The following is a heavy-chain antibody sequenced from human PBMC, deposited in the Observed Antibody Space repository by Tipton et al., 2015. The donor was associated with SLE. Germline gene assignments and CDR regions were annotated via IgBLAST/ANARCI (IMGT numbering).Heavy chain of an antibody. CDR3: ARGCGGDCLIPEYFQH. D-gene: IGHD2-21*01. J-gene: IGHJ1*01. V-gene: IGHV4-39*07. CDR1: GGSISSSSYY. CDR2: IYTSGST. Sequence: TLSLTCTVSGGSISSSSYYWGWIRQPPGKGLEWIGSIYTSGSTNYNPSLKSRVTISVDTSKNQFSLKLSSVTAADTAVYYCARGCGGDCLIPEYFQHWGQGTLVTVSS.